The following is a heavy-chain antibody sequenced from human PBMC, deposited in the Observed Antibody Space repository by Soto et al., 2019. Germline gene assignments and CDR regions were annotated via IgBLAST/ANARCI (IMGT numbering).Heavy chain of an antibody. CDR2: IWYDGSNK. CDR1: GFTFSSYG. Sequence: WGSLRLSCSASGFTFSSYGMHWCRQAPGKGLEWVAVIWYDGSNKYYADSVKGRFTISRDNSKNTLYLQMNSLRAEDTAVYYCARDLLSSSSGHWFDPWGQGTLVTVSS. CDR3: ARDLLSSSSGHWFDP. J-gene: IGHJ5*02. D-gene: IGHD6-6*01. V-gene: IGHV3-33*01.